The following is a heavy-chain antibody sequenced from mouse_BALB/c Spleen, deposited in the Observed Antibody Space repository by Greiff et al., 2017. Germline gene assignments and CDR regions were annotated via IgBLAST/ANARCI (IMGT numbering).Heavy chain of an antibody. CDR1: GFTFSSFG. D-gene: IGHD3-1*01. J-gene: IGHJ3*01. Sequence: EVKLVESGGGLVQPGGSRKLSCAASGFTFSSFGMHWVRQAPEKGLEWVAYISSGSSTIYYADTVKGRFTISRDNPKNTLFLQMTSLRSEDTAMYYCARSGKSGSWFAYWGQGTLVTVSA. V-gene: IGHV5-17*02. CDR2: ISSGSSTI. CDR3: ARSGKSGSWFAY.